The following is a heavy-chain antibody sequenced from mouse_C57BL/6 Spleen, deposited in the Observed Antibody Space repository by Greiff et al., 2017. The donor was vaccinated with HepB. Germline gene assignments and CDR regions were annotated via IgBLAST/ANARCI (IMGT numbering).Heavy chain of an antibody. D-gene: IGHD1-1*01. J-gene: IGHJ2*01. V-gene: IGHV1-69*01. CDR3: ARSNGVVASFDY. CDR2: IDPSDSYT. CDR1: GYTFTSYW. Sequence: QVQLQQPGAELVMPGASVKLSCKASGYTFTSYWVHWVKQRPGQGLEWIGEIDPSDSYTNYNQKFKGKSTLTVDKSSSTAYMQLSSLTSEDSAVYYCARSNGVVASFDYWGQGTTLTVSS.